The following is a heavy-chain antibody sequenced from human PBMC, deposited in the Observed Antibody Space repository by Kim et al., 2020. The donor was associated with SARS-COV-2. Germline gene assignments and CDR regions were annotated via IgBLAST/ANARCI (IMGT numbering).Heavy chain of an antibody. Sequence: RYSPSFQRHVTISADKSTTTAYLQCSSLKASDTAMYYCARSAGPYDYYFDYWGQGTLVTVSS. V-gene: IGHV5-51*01. D-gene: IGHD3-16*01. CDR3: ARSAGPYDYYFDY. J-gene: IGHJ4*02.